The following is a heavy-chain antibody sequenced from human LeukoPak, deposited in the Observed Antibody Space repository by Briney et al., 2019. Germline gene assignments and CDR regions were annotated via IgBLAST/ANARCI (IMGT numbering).Heavy chain of an antibody. CDR3: AREIVAGTNFDY. D-gene: IGHD6-19*01. J-gene: IGHJ4*02. CDR1: GYTFTGYY. Sequence: ASVKVSCKASGYTFTGYYMHWVRQAPGQGLEWMGRINPNSGGTNYAQKFQGRVTMTRDTSICTAYMELSRLRSDDTAVYYCAREIVAGTNFDYWGQGTLVTVSS. V-gene: IGHV1-2*06. CDR2: INPNSGGT.